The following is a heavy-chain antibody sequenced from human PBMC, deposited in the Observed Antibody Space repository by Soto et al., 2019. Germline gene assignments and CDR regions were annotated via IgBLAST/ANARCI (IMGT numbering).Heavy chain of an antibody. CDR2: IYYSGST. CDR3: ARRDGYNLGLSF. Sequence: SETLSLTCTVSGGSISSSSYYWGWIRQPPGKGLEWIGSIYYSGSTYYNPSLKSRVTISVDTSKNQFSLKLSSVTAADTAVYDCARRDGYNLGLSFWGQGTLVTVSS. V-gene: IGHV4-39*01. J-gene: IGHJ4*02. D-gene: IGHD5-12*01. CDR1: GGSISSSSYY.